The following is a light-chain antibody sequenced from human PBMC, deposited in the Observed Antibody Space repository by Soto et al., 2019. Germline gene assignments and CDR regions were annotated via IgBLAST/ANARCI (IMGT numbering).Light chain of an antibody. CDR3: SSYTSSGALVV. CDR2: DVS. V-gene: IGLV2-14*03. Sequence: QSVLTQPASVSGSPGQSITISCIGTSSDFGDYNSVSWYQQHPGKVPKLMIHDVSNRPSGVSNRFSGSKSGNTASLTISGLQAEDEADYYCSSYTSSGALVVFGGGTKLTVL. J-gene: IGLJ2*01. CDR1: SSDFGDYNS.